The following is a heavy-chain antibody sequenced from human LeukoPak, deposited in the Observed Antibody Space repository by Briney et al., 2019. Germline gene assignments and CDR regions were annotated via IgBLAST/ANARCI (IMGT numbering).Heavy chain of an antibody. CDR1: GGTFSNYA. V-gene: IGHV1-69*13. J-gene: IGHJ1*01. CDR2: IIPIFGTA. CDR3: ARILSSSWYEYFHH. Sequence: GASVNVSCKASGGTFSNYAISWVRQAPGQGLEWMGAIIPIFGTAHYAQKFQGRVTITADESTSTAYMELSSLRSEDTAVYYCARILSSSWYEYFHHWGQGTLVTVPS. D-gene: IGHD6-19*01.